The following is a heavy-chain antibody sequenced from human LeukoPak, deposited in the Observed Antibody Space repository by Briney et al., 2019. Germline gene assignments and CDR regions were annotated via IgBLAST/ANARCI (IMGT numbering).Heavy chain of an antibody. CDR3: TRAYSSSWHPPDY. Sequence: SETLSLTCTVSGGSITGYYWSWIRQPPGKGLEWIGFIYNSGSTNYNPSLKSRVTISIDTSKNQFSLKLSSVTAADTALHYCTRAYSSSWHPPDYWGQGTLVTVSS. CDR1: GGSITGYY. J-gene: IGHJ4*02. V-gene: IGHV4-59*01. CDR2: IYNSGST. D-gene: IGHD2-2*01.